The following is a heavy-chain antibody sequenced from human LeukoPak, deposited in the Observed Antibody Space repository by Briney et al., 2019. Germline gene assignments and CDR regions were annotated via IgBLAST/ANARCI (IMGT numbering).Heavy chain of an antibody. V-gene: IGHV4-59*01. CDR3: ASLYYDILTGYYN. CDR1: VGSISTYS. J-gene: IGHJ4*02. CDR2: IYNTGYT. Sequence: SETLSLTCTVSVGSISTYSWSWIRQPPGKGLEWIAYIYNTGYTNYYPSLKSRVTISVDAYKNQFSLKLSSVTAADTAVYYCASLYYDILTGYYNWGQGTLVTVSS. D-gene: IGHD3-9*01.